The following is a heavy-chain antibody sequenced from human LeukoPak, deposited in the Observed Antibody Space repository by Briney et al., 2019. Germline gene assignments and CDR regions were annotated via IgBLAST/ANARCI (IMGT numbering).Heavy chain of an antibody. D-gene: IGHD3-10*01. Sequence: PSETLSLTCTVSGGSITNYYWSWIRQPPGKGLEWIGFSYYNGNTNYNPSLKSRVTISVDTSKNQFSLKLSSVTAADTAVYYCARAAKGGYSGSYYIPYYYYMDVWGKGTTVTISS. V-gene: IGHV4-59*12. CDR2: SYYNGNT. CDR3: ARAAKGGYSGSYYIPYYYYMDV. J-gene: IGHJ6*03. CDR1: GGSITNYY.